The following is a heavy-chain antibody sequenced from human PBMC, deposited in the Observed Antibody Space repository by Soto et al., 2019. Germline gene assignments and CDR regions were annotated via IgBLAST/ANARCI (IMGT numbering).Heavy chain of an antibody. D-gene: IGHD3-3*01. V-gene: IGHV4-34*01. CDR3: ARVRDWFDP. CDR1: GGSFSGYY. Sequence: QVQLQQWGAGLLKPSETLSLTCAVYGGSFSGYYWNWIRQPPGKGLEWIGEIDHSGYTNYNPSLKSRVTISVDTSKNQFPLRLTSVTAADTAVYYCARVRDWFDPWGQGTLVTVSS. J-gene: IGHJ5*02. CDR2: IDHSGYT.